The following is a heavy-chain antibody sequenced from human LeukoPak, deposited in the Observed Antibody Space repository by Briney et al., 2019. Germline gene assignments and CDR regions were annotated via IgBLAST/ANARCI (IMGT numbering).Heavy chain of an antibody. CDR1: GFTFSSYA. CDR2: ISSNGGST. J-gene: IGHJ4*01. D-gene: IGHD6-19*01. CDR3: VKDVQRFSSGCYYFDY. V-gene: IGHV3-64D*06. Sequence: GGSLRLSCSASGFTFSSYAMHWVRQAPGKGLEYVSVISSNGGSTYYADSVKGRFTISRDNSKNTLYLQMSSLRAEDTAVYYCVKDVQRFSSGCYYFDYWGHGTLVTVSS.